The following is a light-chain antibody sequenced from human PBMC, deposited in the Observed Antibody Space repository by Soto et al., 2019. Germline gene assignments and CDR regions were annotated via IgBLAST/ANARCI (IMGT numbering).Light chain of an antibody. V-gene: IGLV2-8*01. CDR2: EVN. CDR3: SSYAGSNNFVV. CDR1: SSDVGGYNF. J-gene: IGLJ2*01. Sequence: QSVLTQPPSASGSPGQSVTISCTGTSSDVGGYNFVSWFQQNAGKAPKLMIYEVNKRPSGVPDRFSGSKSGNTASLIVSGLQAEDEADYYCSSYAGSNNFVVFGGGTQLTVL.